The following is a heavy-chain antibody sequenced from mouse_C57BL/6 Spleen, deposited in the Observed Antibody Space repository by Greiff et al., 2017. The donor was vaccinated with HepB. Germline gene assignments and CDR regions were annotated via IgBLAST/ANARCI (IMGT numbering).Heavy chain of an antibody. CDR3: ARGEYFDY. CDR2: IDPSDSYT. Sequence: VQLQQPGAELVMPGASVKLSCKASGYTFTSYWMHWVKQRPGQGLEWIGEIDPSDSYTNYNQKFKGKSTLTVDKSSSTAYMQRSSLTSEDSAVYYCARGEYFDYWGQGTTLTVSS. J-gene: IGHJ2*01. CDR1: GYTFTSYW. V-gene: IGHV1-69*01.